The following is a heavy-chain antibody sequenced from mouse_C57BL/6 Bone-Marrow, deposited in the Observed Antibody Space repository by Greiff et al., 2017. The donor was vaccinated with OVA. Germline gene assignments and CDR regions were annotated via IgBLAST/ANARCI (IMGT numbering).Heavy chain of an antibody. CDR2: IDPSDSYT. D-gene: IGHD1-1*01. V-gene: IGHV1-50*01. CDR3: AREGILRDLFAD. CDR1: GYTFTSYW. J-gene: IGHJ3*01. Sequence: QVQLQQPGAELVKPGASVKLSCKASGYTFTSYWMQWVKQRPGQGLEWIGAIDPSDSYTNYNQKFKGKATLTVDTSSSTAYMQLSSLASEDSAVYYCAREGILRDLFADWGQGTLVTVSA.